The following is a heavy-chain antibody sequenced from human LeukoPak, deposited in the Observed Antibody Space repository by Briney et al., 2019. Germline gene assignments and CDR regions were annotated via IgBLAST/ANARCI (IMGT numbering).Heavy chain of an antibody. CDR3: ARYGSGSYSDDHFQH. J-gene: IGHJ1*01. CDR1: GGSISGYY. V-gene: IGHV4-59*08. D-gene: IGHD3-10*01. CDR2: IYYSGST. Sequence: SETLSLTCTVSGGSISGYYWSWIRQPPGKGLEWIGFIYYSGSTKYNPSLKSRVTISVDTSKNQFSLKLTSVTAADTAVYYCARYGSGSYSDDHFQHWGQGTLVTVSS.